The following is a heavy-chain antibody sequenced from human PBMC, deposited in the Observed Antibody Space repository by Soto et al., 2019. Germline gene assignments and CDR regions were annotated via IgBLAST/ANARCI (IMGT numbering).Heavy chain of an antibody. CDR3: ARDEVPDVQNDAFDI. V-gene: IGHV1-46*04. CDR2: IDPSDGTT. J-gene: IGHJ3*02. Sequence: VKVSFKASGYAFATYHMHWVRQAPGQGLEWMGMIDPSDGTTTYAQKLQGRVTMTRDTATSTVYMELSSLRSEDTAVYYCARDEVPDVQNDAFDIWGQGTMVTVSS. CDR1: GYAFATYH.